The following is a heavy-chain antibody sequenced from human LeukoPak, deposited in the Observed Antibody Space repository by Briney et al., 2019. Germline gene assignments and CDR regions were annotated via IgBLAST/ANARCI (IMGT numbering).Heavy chain of an antibody. CDR3: ARQPCSYNNGPWYFDL. Sequence: PSETLSLTCTVSGVSISGVSYFWGWIRQPPGKGLEWIGSIYYSGSTYYNPSLKGRVTISVDTSKNQFSLRLSSVTAADTAVYYCARQPCSYNNGPWYFDLWGRATLVTVSS. CDR2: IYYSGST. D-gene: IGHD5-18*01. CDR1: GVSISGVSYF. V-gene: IGHV4-39*01. J-gene: IGHJ2*01.